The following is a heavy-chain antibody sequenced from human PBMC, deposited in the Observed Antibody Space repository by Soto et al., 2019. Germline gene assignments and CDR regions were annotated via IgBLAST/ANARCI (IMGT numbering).Heavy chain of an antibody. CDR2: MNPNSGNT. CDR1: GYTFTSYG. Sequence: ASVKVSCKASGYTFTSYGISWVRQATGQGLEWMGWMNPNSGNTGYAQKFQGRVTMTRNTSISTAYMELSSLRSEDTAVYYCARGGVSDYYYYYMDVWGKGTTVTVSS. J-gene: IGHJ6*03. V-gene: IGHV1-8*02. CDR3: ARGGVSDYYYYYMDV.